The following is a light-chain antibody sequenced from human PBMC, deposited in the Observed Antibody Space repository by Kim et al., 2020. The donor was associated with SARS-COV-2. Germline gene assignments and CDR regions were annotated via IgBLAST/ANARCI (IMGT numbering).Light chain of an antibody. V-gene: IGKV3-20*01. CDR3: QQYASSPT. CDR2: GAS. CDR1: QSIGSSY. Sequence: EIVLTQSPGTLSLSPGERAILSCRASQSIGSSYLAWYQQKPGQAPRLLIYGASSRATGIADRFSGSGSGTDFTLTISRLEPEDFAVYYCQQYASSPTFGQGTKVDIK. J-gene: IGKJ1*01.